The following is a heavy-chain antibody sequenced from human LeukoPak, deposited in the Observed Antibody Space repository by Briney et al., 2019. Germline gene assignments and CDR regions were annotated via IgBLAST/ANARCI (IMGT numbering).Heavy chain of an antibody. D-gene: IGHD6-13*01. CDR1: GGSFSGYY. Sequence: PSETLSLTCAVYGGSFSGYYWSWIRQPPGKGLGWIGEINHSGSTNYNPSLKSRVTISVDTSKNQFSLKLSSVTAADTAMYYCARQIYSSQPFDCWGQGTLVTVSS. J-gene: IGHJ4*02. CDR2: INHSGST. CDR3: ARQIYSSQPFDC. V-gene: IGHV4-34*01.